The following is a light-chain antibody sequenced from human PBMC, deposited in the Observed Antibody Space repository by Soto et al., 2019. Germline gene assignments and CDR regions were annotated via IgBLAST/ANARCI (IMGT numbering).Light chain of an antibody. V-gene: IGKV3-15*01. J-gene: IGKJ5*01. CDR2: YAS. CDR3: QQYNNWPPIT. Sequence: EIMITQSPATLSVSPGERATLSCRASQSVRSNLAWYQQKPGQAPRLLIYYASTRATGIPARFSGSGSGTEFTLTISSLQSEDFALYYCQQYNNWPPITFGQGTRLEIK. CDR1: QSVRSN.